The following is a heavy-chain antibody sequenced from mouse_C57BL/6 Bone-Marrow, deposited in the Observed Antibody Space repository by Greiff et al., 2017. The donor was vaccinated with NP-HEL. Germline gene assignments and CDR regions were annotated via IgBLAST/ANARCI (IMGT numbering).Heavy chain of an antibody. J-gene: IGHJ4*01. CDR3: ARSHYSNYGDAMDY. CDR2: IYPGSGST. V-gene: IGHV1-55*01. Sequence: QVQLQQPGAELVKPGASVKMSCKASGYTFTSYWITWVKQRPGQGLEWIGDIYPGSGSTNYNEKFKSKATLTVDTSSSTAYMQLSSLTSEDSAVYYCARSHYSNYGDAMDYWGQGTSVTVSS. D-gene: IGHD2-5*01. CDR1: GYTFTSYW.